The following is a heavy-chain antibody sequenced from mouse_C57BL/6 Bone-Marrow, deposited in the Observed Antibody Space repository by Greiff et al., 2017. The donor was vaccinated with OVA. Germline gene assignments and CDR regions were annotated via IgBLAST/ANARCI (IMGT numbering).Heavy chain of an antibody. V-gene: IGHV1-82*01. J-gene: IGHJ3*01. Sequence: VKLVESGPELVKPGASVKISCKASGYAFSSSWMNWVKQRPGKGLEWIGRIYPGDGDTNYNGKFKGKATLTADKSSSTAYMQLSSLTSEDSAVYFCASQIYYGNYVFAYWGQGTLVTVSA. CDR1: GYAFSSSW. D-gene: IGHD2-1*01. CDR3: ASQIYYGNYVFAY. CDR2: IYPGDGDT.